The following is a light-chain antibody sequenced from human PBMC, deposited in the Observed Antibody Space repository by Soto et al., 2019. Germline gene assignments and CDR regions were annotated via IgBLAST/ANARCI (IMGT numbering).Light chain of an antibody. V-gene: IGLV2-14*01. CDR1: SSDVGAYNS. CDR3: SSYTSSSSYV. J-gene: IGLJ1*01. CDR2: DVT. Sequence: QSVLTQPPSASGSPGQSVTISCTGTSSDVGAYNSVSWYQQYPGKAPKLMIHDVTNRPSGVSDRFSGSKSGNTASLTISGLQAEDEADYYCSSYTSSSSYVFGSGTKVTVL.